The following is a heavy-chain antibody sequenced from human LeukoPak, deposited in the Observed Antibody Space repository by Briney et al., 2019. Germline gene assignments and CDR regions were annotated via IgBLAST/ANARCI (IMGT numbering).Heavy chain of an antibody. CDR2: IYYSGST. Sequence: SETLSLTCTVSGGSISSYYWSWIRQPPGKGLEWIGYIYYSGSTNYNPSLKSRVTISVDTSKNQFSLKLSSVTAADTAVYYCARADASMLQLYWDQGTLVTVSS. J-gene: IGHJ4*02. CDR3: ARADASMLQLY. CDR1: GGSISSYY. D-gene: IGHD2/OR15-2a*01. V-gene: IGHV4-59*01.